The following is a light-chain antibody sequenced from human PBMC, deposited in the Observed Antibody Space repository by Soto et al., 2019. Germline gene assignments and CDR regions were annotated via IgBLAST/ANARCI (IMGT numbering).Light chain of an antibody. J-gene: IGKJ5*01. CDR2: DAS. CDR1: RAISSW. Sequence: DIQMTQSPSSVSASVGDRVTITCRASRAISSWLAWYQQKPGKAPKLLIYDASSLQSGVPSRFSGSGSGTDFTLTISSLQPDHFATYYCQQANSFPITFGQGTRLEIK. V-gene: IGKV1-12*01. CDR3: QQANSFPIT.